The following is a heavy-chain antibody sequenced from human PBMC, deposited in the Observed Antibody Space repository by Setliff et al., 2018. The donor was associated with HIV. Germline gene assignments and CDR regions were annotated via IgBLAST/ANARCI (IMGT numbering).Heavy chain of an antibody. CDR3: TRVDYDFWSGPMTRYYFDY. Sequence: PGGSLRLSCTASGFTFGDYAMNWVRQAPGKGLEWVGLIRSKAYGGTTEYAASVKGRFTISRDDSKSIAYLQMNSLKTEDTAVYYCTRVDYDFWSGPMTRYYFDYWGQGTLVTVSS. D-gene: IGHD3-3*01. CDR2: IRSKAYGGTT. V-gene: IGHV3-49*04. CDR1: GFTFGDYA. J-gene: IGHJ4*02.